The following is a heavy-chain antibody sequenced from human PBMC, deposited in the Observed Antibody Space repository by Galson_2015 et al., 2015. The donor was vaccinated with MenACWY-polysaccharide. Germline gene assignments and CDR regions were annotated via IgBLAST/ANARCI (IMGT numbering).Heavy chain of an antibody. D-gene: IGHD6-25*01. V-gene: IGHV3-23*01. J-gene: IGHJ3*02. CDR3: AKSAAAGSTTPNDAFDI. CDR1: GFTFSSYA. CDR2: ISGSGGST. Sequence: SLRLSCAASGFTFSSYAMSWVRQAPGKGLEWVSAISGSGGSTYYADSVKGRFTISRDNSKNTLYLQMNSLRAEDTAVYYCAKSAAAGSTTPNDAFDIWDQGTMVTVSS.